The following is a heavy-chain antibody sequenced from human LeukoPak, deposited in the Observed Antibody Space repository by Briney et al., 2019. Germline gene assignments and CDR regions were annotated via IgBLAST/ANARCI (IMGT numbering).Heavy chain of an antibody. J-gene: IGHJ4*02. D-gene: IGHD2/OR15-2a*01. V-gene: IGHV3-15*07. Sequence: GGSLRLSWAASGFTFTDAWVNWVRQAPGKGLEWVGRIKSKIDGETTDYAAPVKGRFTMSRDDSKNTLYLQMNSLRTEDTAVYYCTTLTNSLDYWGQGTLVTVSS. CDR1: GFTFTDAW. CDR3: TTLTNSLDY. CDR2: IKSKIDGETT.